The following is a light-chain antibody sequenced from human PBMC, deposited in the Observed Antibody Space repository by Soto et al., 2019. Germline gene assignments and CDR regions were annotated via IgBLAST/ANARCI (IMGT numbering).Light chain of an antibody. CDR2: WAS. CDR3: QHYYTPPT. CDR1: QSVLYSSNNKNY. J-gene: IGKJ4*01. Sequence: DIVMTQSSDPLAVSLGERATINCKSSQSVLYSSNNKNYLAWYQQKPGQPPKLLIYWASTRESGVPDRFSGSGSGTDFTLTIRSLQDEDVAFYYRQHYYTPPTFGGGTRVDIK. V-gene: IGKV4-1*01.